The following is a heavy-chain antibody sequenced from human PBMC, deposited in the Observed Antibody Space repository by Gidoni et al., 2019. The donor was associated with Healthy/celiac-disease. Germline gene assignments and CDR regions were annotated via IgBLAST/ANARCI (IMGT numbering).Heavy chain of an antibody. CDR1: GFTVSSNY. CDR3: ARDPGGYSYGFVY. V-gene: IGHV3-53*01. Sequence: EVQLVESGGGLIQPGGSLRLSCAASGFTVSSNYMSWVRQAPGKGLEWVSVIYSGGSTYYADSVKGRFTISRDNSKNTLYLQMNSLRAEDTAVYYCARDPGGYSYGFVYWGQGTLVTVSS. CDR2: IYSGGST. J-gene: IGHJ4*02. D-gene: IGHD5-18*01.